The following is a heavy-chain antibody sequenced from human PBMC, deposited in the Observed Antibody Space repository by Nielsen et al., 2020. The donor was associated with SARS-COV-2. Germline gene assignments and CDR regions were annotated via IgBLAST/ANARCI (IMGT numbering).Heavy chain of an antibody. CDR1: GFAFSTYW. CDR2: INNDGSIT. D-gene: IGHD5-24*01. CDR3: ACRRDGYNYDTF. J-gene: IGHJ4*02. Sequence: GESLKLSCAASGFAFSTYWMHWVRQAPGKGLVWVARINNDGSITNYADSVTGRFTISRDNAGNTLYLQVDSLGAEDTAVYYCACRRDGYNYDTFWGQGTLVTVSS. V-gene: IGHV3-74*01.